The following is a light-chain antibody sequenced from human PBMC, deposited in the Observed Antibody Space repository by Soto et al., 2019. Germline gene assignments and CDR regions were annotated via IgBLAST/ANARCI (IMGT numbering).Light chain of an antibody. CDR2: KAS. CDR3: QQYNSYWVT. J-gene: IGKJ5*01. CDR1: QSISSW. V-gene: IGKV1-5*03. Sequence: DIRMTQSPSTLSASVGDRVTITCRASQSISSWLAWYQQKPGKAPKLLIYKASSLESGVPSRFSGSGSGTEFTLTISSLQPDDFATYDCQQYNSYWVTFGKGTRLEIK.